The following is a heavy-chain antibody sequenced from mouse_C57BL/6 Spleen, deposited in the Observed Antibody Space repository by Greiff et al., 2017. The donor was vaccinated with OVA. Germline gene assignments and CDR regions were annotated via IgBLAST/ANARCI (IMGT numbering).Heavy chain of an antibody. CDR1: GYAFSSSW. CDR2: IYPGGGDT. J-gene: IGHJ2*01. D-gene: IGHD2-3*01. V-gene: IGHV1-82*01. CDR3: ARFDGYYEYYFDY. Sequence: VHLVESGPELVKPGASVKLSCTASGYAFSSSWMNWVKQRPGKGLEWIGRIYPGGGDTNYNGKFKGKATLTADKSSSTAYMQLSSLTSEDAAVYFCARFDGYYEYYFDYWGQGTTLTVSS.